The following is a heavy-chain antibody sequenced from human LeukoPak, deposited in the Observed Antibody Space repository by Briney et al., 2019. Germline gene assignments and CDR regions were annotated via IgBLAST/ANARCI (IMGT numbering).Heavy chain of an antibody. CDR2: IYYSGST. J-gene: IGHJ4*02. CDR3: ARGGYYYDSSGYNTDYYFDY. Sequence: SETLSLTCTVPGGSISSYYWSWIRQPPGKGLEWIGYIYYSGSTNYNPSLKSRVTISVDTSKNQFSLKLSSVTAADTAVYYCARGGYYYDSSGYNTDYYFDYWGQGTLVTVSS. V-gene: IGHV4-59*01. D-gene: IGHD3-22*01. CDR1: GGSISSYY.